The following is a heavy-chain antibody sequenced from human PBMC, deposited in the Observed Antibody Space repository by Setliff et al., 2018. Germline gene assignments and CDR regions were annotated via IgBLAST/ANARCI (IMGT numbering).Heavy chain of an antibody. D-gene: IGHD2-8*01. J-gene: IGHJ1*01. V-gene: IGHV1-18*01. CDR2: ISVHSGNT. CDR3: SRLVRYCTTTTCQTLSGGEH. CDR1: GYTLINYG. Sequence: ASVKVSCKASGYTLINYGISWVRQAPGQGLEWMGWISVHSGNTFYAPKFQGRVTMTTDTSTDTAYLDLRSLRSDDTAVYYCSRLVRYCTTTTCQTLSGGEHWGPGTLVTVSS.